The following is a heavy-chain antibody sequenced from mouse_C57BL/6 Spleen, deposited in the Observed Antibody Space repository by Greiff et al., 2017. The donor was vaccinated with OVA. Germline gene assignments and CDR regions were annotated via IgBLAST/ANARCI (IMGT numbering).Heavy chain of an antibody. J-gene: IGHJ1*03. CDR2: ISNLAYSI. V-gene: IGHV5-15*01. D-gene: IGHD1-1*01. Sequence: EVQGVESGGGLVQPGGSLKLSCAASGFTLSDYGMAWVRQAPRKGPEWVAFISNLAYSIYYADTVTGRFTISRENAKNTLYLEMSSLRSEDTAMYYCARHEGSSSHWYFDVWGTGTTVTVSS. CDR1: GFTLSDYG. CDR3: ARHEGSSSHWYFDV.